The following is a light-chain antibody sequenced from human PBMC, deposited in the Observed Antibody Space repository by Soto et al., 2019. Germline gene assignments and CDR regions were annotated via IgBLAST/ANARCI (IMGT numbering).Light chain of an antibody. CDR2: EVT. CDR3: SSYTGISTLV. V-gene: IGLV2-14*03. J-gene: IGLJ2*01. Sequence: QSALTQPASVSGSPGQSITISCTGTSSDVGGYKYVSWYQQHPGKAPKLLIYEVTNRPSGVSTRFSGSKSGNTASLTISGLQAEDEADYFCSSYTGISTLVFGGGTKLTVL. CDR1: SSDVGGYKY.